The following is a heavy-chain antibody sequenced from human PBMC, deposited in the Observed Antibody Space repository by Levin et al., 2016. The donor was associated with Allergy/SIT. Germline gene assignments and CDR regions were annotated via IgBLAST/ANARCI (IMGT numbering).Heavy chain of an antibody. V-gene: IGHV3-74*01. J-gene: IGHJ4*02. D-gene: IGHD3-16*01. CDR1: GFTFSSYW. CDR3: SRGMGWESDY. Sequence: GESLKISCAASGFTFSSYWIHWVRQAPGKGLVWVSRINTDGSSTSYADSVKGRLTISRDNAKNSLYLQMDSLRVEDTAVYYCSRGMGWESDYWGQGTLVTVSS. CDR2: INTDGSST.